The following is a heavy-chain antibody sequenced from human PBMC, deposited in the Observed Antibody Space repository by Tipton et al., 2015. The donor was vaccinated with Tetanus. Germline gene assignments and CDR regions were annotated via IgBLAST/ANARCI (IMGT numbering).Heavy chain of an antibody. Sequence: TLSLTCSVSGASISSGGYFWNWIRHRPGKGLEWIGYIYYSGSTFYNPSLKSRVTISVDTSNNQFSLRLRSVTAADTAVYYCARPVKQWLVPVDSWGQGTLVTVSS. CDR3: ARPVKQWLVPVDS. J-gene: IGHJ4*02. CDR1: GASISSGGYF. V-gene: IGHV4-31*03. CDR2: IYYSGST. D-gene: IGHD6-19*01.